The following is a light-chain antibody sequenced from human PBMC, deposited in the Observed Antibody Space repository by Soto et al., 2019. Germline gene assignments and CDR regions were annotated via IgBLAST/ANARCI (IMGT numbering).Light chain of an antibody. Sequence: QSVLTQPASVSGSPGQSITISCTGTSSDDGAYDFVSWYQQHPDKAPKLMIYDVSNRPSGVSDHLSGSKSGNTASLTITGLLVEDEADYYCTSYTSSNTLNVFGTGTKVTVL. J-gene: IGLJ1*01. V-gene: IGLV2-14*01. CDR1: SSDDGAYDF. CDR3: TSYTSSNTLNV. CDR2: DVS.